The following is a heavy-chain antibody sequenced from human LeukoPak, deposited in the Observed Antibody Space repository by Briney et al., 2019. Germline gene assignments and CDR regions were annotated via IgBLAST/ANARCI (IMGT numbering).Heavy chain of an antibody. V-gene: IGHV3-23*01. D-gene: IGHD2-15*01. CDR3: AKDIRPPGYCSGGSCYSSSY. Sequence: PGGSLRLSCAASGFTFSSYAMSWVRQAPGKGLEWVSAISGSGGSTYYADSVKGRFTISRDNSKNTLYLQMNSLRAEETAVYYCAKDIRPPGYCSGGSCYSSSYWGQGTLVTVSS. J-gene: IGHJ4*02. CDR1: GFTFSSYA. CDR2: ISGSGGST.